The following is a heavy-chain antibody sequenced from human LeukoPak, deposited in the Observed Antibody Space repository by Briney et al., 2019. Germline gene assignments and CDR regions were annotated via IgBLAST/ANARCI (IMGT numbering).Heavy chain of an antibody. J-gene: IGHJ4*02. D-gene: IGHD3-10*01. CDR1: GGSISSSSYY. CDR2: IYYSGST. V-gene: IGHV4-39*01. CDR3: ARRGSGSYFKPYYFDY. Sequence: SETLSLTCSVSGGSISSSSYYWGWLRQPPGTGLEWIGSIYYSGSTYYNPSLKSRVTISVDTSKNQFSLKLSSVTAADTAVYYCARRGSGSYFKPYYFDYWGQGTLVTVSS.